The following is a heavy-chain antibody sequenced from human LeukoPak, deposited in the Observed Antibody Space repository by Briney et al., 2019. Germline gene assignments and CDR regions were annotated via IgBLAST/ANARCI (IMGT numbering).Heavy chain of an antibody. CDR3: ARDPEMATISY. J-gene: IGHJ4*02. Sequence: GASVKVSCKASGGTFSSYAISWVRQAPGQGLEWMGRIIPILGIANYAQKFQGRVAITADKSTSTAYMELSSLRSEDTAVYYCARDPEMATISYWGQGTLVTVSS. D-gene: IGHD5-24*01. CDR2: IIPILGIA. CDR1: GGTFSSYA. V-gene: IGHV1-69*04.